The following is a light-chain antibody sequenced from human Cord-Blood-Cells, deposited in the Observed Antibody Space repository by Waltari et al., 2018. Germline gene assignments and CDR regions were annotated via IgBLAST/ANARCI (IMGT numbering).Light chain of an antibody. CDR2: AAS. V-gene: IGKV1-9*01. Sequence: DMQLTQSPSFLAASVGASVPSTCPASQGISRYVAWYQQKPGKAPKLLIYAASTLQSGIPSRFSGSGSGTEFTLTISSLQPEDFATYYCQQLNSYPRTFGGGTKVEIK. J-gene: IGKJ4*01. CDR1: QGISRY. CDR3: QQLNSYPRT.